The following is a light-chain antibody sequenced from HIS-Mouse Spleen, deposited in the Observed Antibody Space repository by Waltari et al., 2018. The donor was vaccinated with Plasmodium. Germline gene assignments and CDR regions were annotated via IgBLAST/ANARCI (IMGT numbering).Light chain of an antibody. CDR1: SSYVGSYNL. V-gene: IGLV2-23*01. CDR3: CSYAGSSTYV. Sequence: QSALTQPASVSGSPGQSITISCTGTSSYVGSYNLVSWYQQHPGKAPKLMIYEGSKRPSGVSKRFSGSKSGNTASLTISGLQAEDEADYYCCSYAGSSTYVFGTGTKVTVL. J-gene: IGLJ1*01. CDR2: EGS.